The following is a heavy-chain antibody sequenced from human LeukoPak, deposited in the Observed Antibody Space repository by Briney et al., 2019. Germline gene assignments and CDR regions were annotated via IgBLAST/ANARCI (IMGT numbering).Heavy chain of an antibody. J-gene: IGHJ6*03. V-gene: IGHV1-69*06. CDR2: IIPIFGTA. CDR1: GGTFSSYA. CDR3: ARGPRKGSYYYMDV. Sequence: SVKVSCKASGGTFSSYAISWVRPAPGQGLGWMGRIIPIFGTANYAQKFQGRVTITADKSTSTAYMELSSLRSEDTAVYYCARGPRKGSYYYMDVWGKGTTVTVSS.